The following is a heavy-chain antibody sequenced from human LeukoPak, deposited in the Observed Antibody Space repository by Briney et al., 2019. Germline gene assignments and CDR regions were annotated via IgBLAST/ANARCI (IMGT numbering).Heavy chain of an antibody. CDR2: ISYDGSNK. CDR1: GFTFSSYG. D-gene: IGHD5-18*01. Sequence: PGGSLRLSCAASGFTFSSYGMHWVRQAPGKGLEWVAVISYDGSNKYYADSVKGRFTISRDNSKNTLYLQMNSLRAEDTAVYYCAKDRAMAPFDYWGQGTLVTVSS. V-gene: IGHV3-30*18. CDR3: AKDRAMAPFDY. J-gene: IGHJ4*02.